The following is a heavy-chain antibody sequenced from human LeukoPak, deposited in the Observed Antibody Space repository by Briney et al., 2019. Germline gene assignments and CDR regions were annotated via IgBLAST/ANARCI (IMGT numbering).Heavy chain of an antibody. J-gene: IGHJ4*02. D-gene: IGHD6-13*01. CDR2: INHSGST. Sequence: SETLSLTSAVYGGSFSGYYWSWIRQPPGKGLEWIGEINHSGSTNYNPSLKSRVTISVDTSKNQFSLKLSSVTAADTAVYYCARGRTFGYSSSWYSPIWGQGTLVTVSS. CDR3: ARGRTFGYSSSWYSPI. CDR1: GGSFSGYY. V-gene: IGHV4-34*01.